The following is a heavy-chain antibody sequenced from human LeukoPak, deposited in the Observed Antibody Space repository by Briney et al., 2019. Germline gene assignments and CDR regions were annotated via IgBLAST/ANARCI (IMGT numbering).Heavy chain of an antibody. CDR1: GFTFTSSA. J-gene: IGHJ4*02. D-gene: IGHD4-17*01. CDR3: AAGTSTVTTGVFDY. CDR2: IVVGSGNT. Sequence: SVKVSCKASGFTFTSSAVQWVRQARGQRLEWIGWIVVGSGNTNYAQKFQERVTITRDMSTSTAYMELSSLRSEDTAVCYCAAGTSTVTTGVFDYWGQGTLITVSS. V-gene: IGHV1-58*01.